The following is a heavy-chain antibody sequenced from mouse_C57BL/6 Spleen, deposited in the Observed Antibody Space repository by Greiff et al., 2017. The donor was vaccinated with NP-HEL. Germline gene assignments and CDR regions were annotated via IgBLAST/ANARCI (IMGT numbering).Heavy chain of an antibody. CDR1: GFTFSSYG. V-gene: IGHV5-6*01. J-gene: IGHJ3*01. Sequence: EVKLMESGGDLVKPGGSLKLSCAASGFTFSSYGMSWVRQTPDKRLEWVATISSGGSYTYYPDSVKGRFTISRDNAKNTLYLQMSSLKSEDTAMYYSARPTYDYDWFACWGQRTLVTVSA. CDR2: ISSGGSYT. CDR3: ARPTYDYDWFAC. D-gene: IGHD2-4*01.